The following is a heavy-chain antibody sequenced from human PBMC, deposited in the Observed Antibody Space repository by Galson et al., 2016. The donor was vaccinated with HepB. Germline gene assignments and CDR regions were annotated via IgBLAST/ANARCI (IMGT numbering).Heavy chain of an antibody. CDR3: AKDVGSWYLLLSHYFDY. J-gene: IGHJ4*02. D-gene: IGHD2-15*01. CDR2: ISIGGST. V-gene: IGHV3-53*05. Sequence: SLILSCSASGSILTTNYMNWVRPAPGQELEWVSVISIGGSTDYADSVKARFTMSRDESKNTVYLQMNSLRAEDTAVYYCAKDVGSWYLLLSHYFDYWGQGTLVTVSS. CDR1: GSILTTNY.